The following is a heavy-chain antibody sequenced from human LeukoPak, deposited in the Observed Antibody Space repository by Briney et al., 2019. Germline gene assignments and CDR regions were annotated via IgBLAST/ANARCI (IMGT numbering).Heavy chain of an antibody. CDR1: GFTFSSYW. CDR3: AKDIAGTWIPVDY. J-gene: IGHJ4*02. D-gene: IGHD5-18*01. V-gene: IGHV3-7*03. CDR2: IKQDGSEK. Sequence: GGSLRLSCAASGFTFSSYWMSWVRQAPGKGLEWVANIKQDGSEKYYVDSVKGRFTISRDNAKNSLYLQMNSLRAEDTAVYYCAKDIAGTWIPVDYWGQGTLVTVSS.